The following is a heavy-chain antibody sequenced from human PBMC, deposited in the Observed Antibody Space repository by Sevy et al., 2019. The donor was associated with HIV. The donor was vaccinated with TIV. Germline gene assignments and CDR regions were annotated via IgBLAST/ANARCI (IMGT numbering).Heavy chain of an antibody. CDR2: IRYDGSNK. CDR3: AKDPDRSSSWYDY. Sequence: GGSLRLSCAASGFTFSTYGMHWVRQAPGKGLEWVAFIRYDGSNKYYPDSVKGRFTIARDNSKNTLYLQMNGLRPEDTAVYYCAKDPDRSSSWYDYWGQGTLVTVSS. V-gene: IGHV3-30*02. D-gene: IGHD6-13*01. CDR1: GFTFSTYG. J-gene: IGHJ4*02.